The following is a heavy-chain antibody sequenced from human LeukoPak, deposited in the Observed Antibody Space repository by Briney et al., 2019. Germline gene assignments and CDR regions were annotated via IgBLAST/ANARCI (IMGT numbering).Heavy chain of an antibody. Sequence: GGSLRPSCTASGFIVGTTYLSWVRQAPGKGLECVSVIYSGGSTFYADSVKGRFTISRDNSKNTLYLQTNSLGAEDTAVYYCARDRGESYFDYWGQGTLVTVSS. CDR1: GFIVGTTY. J-gene: IGHJ4*02. CDR2: IYSGGST. V-gene: IGHV3-66*01. D-gene: IGHD3-10*01. CDR3: ARDRGESYFDY.